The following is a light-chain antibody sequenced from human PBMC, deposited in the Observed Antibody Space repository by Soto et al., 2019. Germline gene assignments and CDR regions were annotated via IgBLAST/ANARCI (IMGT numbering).Light chain of an antibody. J-gene: IGKJ4*01. Sequence: EIVLTQSPGTLSLSPGETATLSCRASQSVSSSYLAWYQQKPGQAPRLLIYGASSRATGIPYRFTGSGSGTDFALTISRLEPEDCAVYDCQQYGRSPAFGGGAKVEIK. V-gene: IGKV3-20*01. CDR3: QQYGRSPA. CDR2: GAS. CDR1: QSVSSSY.